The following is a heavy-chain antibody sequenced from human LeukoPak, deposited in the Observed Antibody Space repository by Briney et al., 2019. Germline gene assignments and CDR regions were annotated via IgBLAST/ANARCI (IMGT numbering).Heavy chain of an antibody. CDR1: GGSISSYY. CDR3: ARDGKTGYDILTGYYHKDAFDI. CDR2: IYTSGST. J-gene: IGHJ3*02. V-gene: IGHV4-4*07. D-gene: IGHD3-9*01. Sequence: KSSETLSLTCTVSGGSISSYYWSWIRQPAGKGLEWIGRIYTSGSTNYNPSLKRRVTMSVDTSKNQFSLKLSSVTAADTAVYYCARDGKTGYDILTGYYHKDAFDIWGQGTMVTVSS.